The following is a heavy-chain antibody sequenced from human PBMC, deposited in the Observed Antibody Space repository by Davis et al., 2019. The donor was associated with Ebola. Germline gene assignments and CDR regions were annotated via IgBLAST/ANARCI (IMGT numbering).Heavy chain of an antibody. D-gene: IGHD6-13*01. CDR1: GFTFSDYY. Sequence: GGSLRLSCAASGFTFSDYYMSWIRQAPGKGLEWVSYISSSGSTIYYADSVKGRFTISRDNSKNTLYLQMNSLRAEDTAVYYCARDSAVSSSWYEVYYYYYGMDVWGQGTTVTVSS. J-gene: IGHJ6*02. CDR2: ISSSGSTI. CDR3: ARDSAVSSSWYEVYYYYYGMDV. V-gene: IGHV3-11*04.